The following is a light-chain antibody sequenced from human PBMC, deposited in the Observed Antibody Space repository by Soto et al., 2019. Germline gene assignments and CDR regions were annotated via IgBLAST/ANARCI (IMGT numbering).Light chain of an antibody. CDR3: QHRNNWPLT. CDR2: DAS. Sequence: DIVLTQSPGTLSLSPGERATLSCRASQIISSTYLGWYQQKPGQAPKLLIYDASNRATGIPARFSASGSGTDFTLTISSLEPEDFAVYYCQHRNNWPLTFGGGTKVEIK. J-gene: IGKJ4*01. CDR1: QIISSTY. V-gene: IGKV3-11*01.